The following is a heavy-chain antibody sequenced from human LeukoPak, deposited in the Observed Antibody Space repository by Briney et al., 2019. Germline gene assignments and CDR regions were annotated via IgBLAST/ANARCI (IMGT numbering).Heavy chain of an antibody. CDR2: ISSNGGST. J-gene: IGHJ4*02. CDR1: GFTFSSYA. D-gene: IGHD3-3*01. V-gene: IGHV3-64*01. CDR3: ARGVQEGFLEWVGDY. Sequence: GGSLRLSCAASGFTFSSYAMHWVRQAPGKGLEYVSAISSNGGSTYYANSVKGRFTISRDNSKNTLYLQMGSLRAEDMAVYYCARGVQEGFLEWVGDYWGQGTLVTVSS.